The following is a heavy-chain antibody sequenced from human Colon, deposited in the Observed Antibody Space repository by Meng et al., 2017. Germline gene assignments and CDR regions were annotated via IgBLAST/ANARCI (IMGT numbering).Heavy chain of an antibody. CDR1: GYTFTDYH. Sequence: LLQSGAKVKNPGASVKVSCKASGYTFTDYHMHWVRQAPGQGLEWMGRIDPNSGGTNYAQKFQGRVTMTRDTSITTAYMELSRLRSDDTAVYYCARVLFSGSYPSGYWGQGTLVTVSS. J-gene: IGHJ4*02. CDR3: ARVLFSGSYPSGY. V-gene: IGHV1-2*06. D-gene: IGHD1-26*01. CDR2: IDPNSGGT.